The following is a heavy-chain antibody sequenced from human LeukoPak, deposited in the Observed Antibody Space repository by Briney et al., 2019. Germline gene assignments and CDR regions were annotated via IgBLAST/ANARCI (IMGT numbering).Heavy chain of an antibody. V-gene: IGHV3-23*01. D-gene: IGHD3-22*01. Sequence: GGSLRLSCVASGITYEDYAFSWVRQAPGKGLEWVSVICGGGRSTSYADSLKGRFTISRDNSKNTLYLQMNSLRAEDTAVYYCAQLDVLRSDYFESWGQGTLVTVSS. J-gene: IGHJ4*02. CDR1: GITYEDYA. CDR2: ICGGGRST. CDR3: AQLDVLRSDYFES.